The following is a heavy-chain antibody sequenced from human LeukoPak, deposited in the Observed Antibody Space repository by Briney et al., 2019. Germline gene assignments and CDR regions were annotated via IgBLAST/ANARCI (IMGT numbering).Heavy chain of an antibody. J-gene: IGHJ4*02. CDR1: GFTVSSYW. CDR2: IHQNGGTE. D-gene: IGHD6-13*01. CDR3: ARDLSSRDAY. V-gene: IGHV3-7*03. Sequence: GGSLRLSCAASGFTVSSYWMSWVRQAPGEGLEWVACIHQNGGTEYYVDSVKGRFAISRDNTKNSLYLQMNSLTIGDTAVYYCARDLSSRDAYWGQGTLVTVSS.